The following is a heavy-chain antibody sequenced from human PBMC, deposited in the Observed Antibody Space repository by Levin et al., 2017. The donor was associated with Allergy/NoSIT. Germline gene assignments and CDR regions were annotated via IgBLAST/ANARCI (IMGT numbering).Heavy chain of an antibody. Sequence: SGPTLVKPTQTLALTCTFSGFSLSTNGVGVGWIRQPPGKALEWLVFIYWDDDKRFNPALKSRLTIMKDTSKNQVVLIMTNMDPVDTATYYCAHRGIGVAPNWDSGQFDYWGQGALVTVSS. CDR3: AHRGIGVAPNWDSGQFDY. CDR1: GFSLSTNGVG. CDR2: IYWDDDK. J-gene: IGHJ4*02. V-gene: IGHV2-5*02. D-gene: IGHD6-19*01.